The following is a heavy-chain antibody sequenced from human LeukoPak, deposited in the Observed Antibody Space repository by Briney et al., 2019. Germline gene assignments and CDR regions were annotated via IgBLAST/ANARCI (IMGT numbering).Heavy chain of an antibody. CDR2: INPSGGST. J-gene: IGHJ6*02. CDR1: GYTFTSYY. D-gene: IGHD1-26*01. CDR3: ARDRGVGATSAAYGMDV. V-gene: IGHV1-46*01. Sequence: ASVKVSCTASGYTFTSYYMHWVRQAPGQGLEWMGIINPSGGSTSYAQKFQGRVTMTRDTSTSTVYMELSSLRSEDTAVYYCARDRGVGATSAAYGMDVWGQGTTVTVSS.